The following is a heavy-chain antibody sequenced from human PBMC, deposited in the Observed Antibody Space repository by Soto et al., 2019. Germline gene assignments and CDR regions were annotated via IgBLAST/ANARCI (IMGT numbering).Heavy chain of an antibody. CDR2: ISYDGSNK. D-gene: IGHD3-22*01. V-gene: IGHV3-30-3*01. Sequence: GGSLRLSCVASGVTFSSYAMSWVRQAPGKGLEWVAVISYDGSNKYYADSVKGRFTISRDNSKNTLYLQMNSLRAEDTAVYYCAREGAYYYDSSGPPSPADIWGQGTMVTVSS. CDR3: AREGAYYYDSSGPPSPADI. J-gene: IGHJ3*02. CDR1: GVTFSSYA.